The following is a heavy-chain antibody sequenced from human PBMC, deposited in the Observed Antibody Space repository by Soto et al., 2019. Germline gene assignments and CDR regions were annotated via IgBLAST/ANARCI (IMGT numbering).Heavy chain of an antibody. D-gene: IGHD2-15*01. J-gene: IGHJ3*02. CDR2: MNPNSGNT. Sequence: ASVKVSCKASGYTFTSYDINWVRQATGQGLEWMGWMNPNSGNTGYAQKFQGRVTMTRNTSISTAYMELSSLRSEDTAVYYCAWVAASSGSGFDAFDIWGQGTMVT. CDR3: AWVAASSGSGFDAFDI. CDR1: GYTFTSYD. V-gene: IGHV1-8*01.